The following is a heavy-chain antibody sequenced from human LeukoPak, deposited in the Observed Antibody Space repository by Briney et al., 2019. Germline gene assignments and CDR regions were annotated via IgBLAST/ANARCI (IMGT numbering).Heavy chain of an antibody. CDR1: GGSISSSSYY. V-gene: IGHV4-61*02. CDR2: IYTSGST. D-gene: IGHD5-18*01. Sequence: SETLSLTCTVSGGSISSSSYYWSWIRQPAGKGLEWIGRIYTSGSTNYNPSLKSRVTISVDTSKNQFSLKLSSVTAADTAVYYCARGGVGRYSYGYNYWGQGTLVTVSS. J-gene: IGHJ4*02. CDR3: ARGGVGRYSYGYNY.